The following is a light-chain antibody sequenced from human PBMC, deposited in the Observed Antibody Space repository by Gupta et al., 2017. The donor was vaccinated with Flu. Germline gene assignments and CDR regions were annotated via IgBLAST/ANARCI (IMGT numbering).Light chain of an antibody. V-gene: IGLV3-21*02. CDR1: NIQTKS. CDR2: DDS. J-gene: IGLJ2*01. Sequence: SYVLTQPPSVSVAPGQTARITCEGYNIQTKSGHWHQQRPGQAPVLVVYDDSDRPSGIPERFSGSNSGNTATLTINRVEAGDEADYHCQVWDTTSDHVVFGGGTRLTVL. CDR3: QVWDTTSDHVV.